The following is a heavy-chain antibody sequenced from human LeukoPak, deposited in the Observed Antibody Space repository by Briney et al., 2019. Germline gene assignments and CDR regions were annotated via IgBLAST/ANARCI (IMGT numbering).Heavy chain of an antibody. Sequence: SETLSLTCTVSGDSINNYYWSWLRQPAGKGPEWIGRIYPSGTTNYNPSLKSRVTMSVDTSKNQFSLKLSSVTAADTALYYCARGICSGGSCYSPGSFDIWGQGTMVTVSS. J-gene: IGHJ3*02. D-gene: IGHD2-15*01. V-gene: IGHV4-4*07. CDR1: GDSINNYY. CDR3: ARGICSGGSCYSPGSFDI. CDR2: IYPSGTT.